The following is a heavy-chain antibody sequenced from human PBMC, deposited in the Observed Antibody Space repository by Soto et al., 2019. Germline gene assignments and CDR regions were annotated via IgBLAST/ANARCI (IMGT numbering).Heavy chain of an antibody. V-gene: IGHV4-34*01. CDR1: GGSFSGYY. CDR3: ARGAGTVTTRYYYYYMDV. J-gene: IGHJ6*03. D-gene: IGHD4-17*01. Sequence: SETLSLTCAVYGGSFSGYYWSWIRQPPGKGLEWIGEINHSGSTNYNPSLKSRVTISVDTSKNQFSLKLSSVTAADTAVYYCARGAGTVTTRYYYYYMDVWGKGTTVTVSS. CDR2: INHSGST.